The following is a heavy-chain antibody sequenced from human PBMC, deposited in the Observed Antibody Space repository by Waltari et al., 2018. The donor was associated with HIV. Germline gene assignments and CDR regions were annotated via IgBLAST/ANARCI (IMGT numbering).Heavy chain of an antibody. CDR2: VDPEDGET. J-gene: IGHJ4*02. Sequence: EVQLVQSGAEVKKPGATVKISCKVSGYTFTDYYMHWVQQAPGKGLEWMGLVDPEDGETIYAEKFQGRVTITADTSTDTAYMGLSSLRSEDTAVYYCASWSNYDSSGYSGRPDYWGQGTLVTVSS. CDR3: ASWSNYDSSGYSGRPDY. V-gene: IGHV1-69-2*01. CDR1: GYTFTDYY. D-gene: IGHD3-22*01.